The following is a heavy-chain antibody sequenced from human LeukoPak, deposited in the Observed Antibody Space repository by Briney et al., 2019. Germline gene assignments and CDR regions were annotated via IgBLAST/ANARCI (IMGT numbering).Heavy chain of an antibody. CDR1: GFTFSSYS. CDR2: ISSSSSTI. J-gene: IGHJ3*02. CDR3: ARLAYCGGDCYSTNAFDI. D-gene: IGHD2-21*02. Sequence: GGSLRLSCAASGFTFSSYSMNWVRQAPGKGLEWVSYISSSSSTIYYADSVKGRFTISRDNAKNSLYLQMNSLRAEDTAVYYCARLAYCGGDCYSTNAFDIWGQGTMVTVSS. V-gene: IGHV3-48*01.